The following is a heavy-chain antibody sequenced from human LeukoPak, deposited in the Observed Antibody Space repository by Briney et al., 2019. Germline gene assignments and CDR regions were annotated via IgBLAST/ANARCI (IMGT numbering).Heavy chain of an antibody. Sequence: PGGSLRLSCAASGFTFSSYWMHWVRHAPGKGLVWVSRINSDGSSTSYADSVKGRFTISRDNAKNTLYLQMNSLRAEDTAVYYCARVPGGNSYYYYYMDVWGKGTTVTVSS. CDR3: ARVPGGNSYYYYYMDV. J-gene: IGHJ6*03. D-gene: IGHD4-23*01. CDR2: INSDGSST. V-gene: IGHV3-74*01. CDR1: GFTFSSYW.